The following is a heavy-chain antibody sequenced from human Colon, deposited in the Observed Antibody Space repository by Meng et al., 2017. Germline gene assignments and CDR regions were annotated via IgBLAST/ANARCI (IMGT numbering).Heavy chain of an antibody. CDR1: GYDFTNYG. CDR2: IYTYTGNP. CDR3: ATAVTTVPFDY. V-gene: IGHV7-4-1*02. Sequence: QVQLLQSGSELKKPGASMKVSCKASGYDFTNYGMNWVRQAPGQGLEWIGWIYTYTGNPAYAQGFTGRFVFSLDTSVSTAYLHITSLKAEDTAVYYCATAVTTVPFDYWGQGTLVTVSS. J-gene: IGHJ4*02. D-gene: IGHD4-17*01.